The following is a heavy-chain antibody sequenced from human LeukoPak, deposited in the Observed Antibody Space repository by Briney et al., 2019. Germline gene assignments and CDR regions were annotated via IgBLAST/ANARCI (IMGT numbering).Heavy chain of an antibody. J-gene: IGHJ4*02. Sequence: ASVKASCKASGGTFSSYAISWVRQAPGQGLEWMGGIIPIFGTANYAQKFQGRVTITADESTSTAYMELSSLRSEDTAVYYCARGRGYSGYDSAGYFDYWGQGTLVTVSS. V-gene: IGHV1-69*13. CDR1: GGTFSSYA. D-gene: IGHD5-12*01. CDR3: ARGRGYSGYDSAGYFDY. CDR2: IIPIFGTA.